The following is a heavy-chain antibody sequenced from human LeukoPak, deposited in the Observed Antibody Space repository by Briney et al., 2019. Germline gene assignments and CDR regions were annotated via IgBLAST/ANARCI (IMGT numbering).Heavy chain of an antibody. CDR1: GGSISSSSYY. Sequence: SETLSLTCTVSGGSISSSSYYWGWICQPPGKGLEWIGSIYYSGSTYYNPSLKSRVTISVDTSKNQFSLKLSSVTAADTAVYYCARERGTFNWFDPWGQGTLVTVSS. V-gene: IGHV4-39*07. J-gene: IGHJ5*02. CDR3: ARERGTFNWFDP. CDR2: IYYSGST. D-gene: IGHD1-1*01.